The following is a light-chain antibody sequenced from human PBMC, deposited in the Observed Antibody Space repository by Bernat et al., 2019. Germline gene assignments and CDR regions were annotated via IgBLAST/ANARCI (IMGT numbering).Light chain of an antibody. CDR2: DVN. J-gene: IGLJ3*02. V-gene: IGLV2-11*01. CDR3: CSYAGNSAWV. Sequence: QSALTPPRSVSGSPGQSFTISCTGTSSDVGGYNFVSWYQQHPGKAPKLMIYDVNKRPSGIPDRFSGSKSGNTASLTISGLQAEDEADYYCCSYAGNSAWVFGGGTKVTVL. CDR1: SSDVGGYNF.